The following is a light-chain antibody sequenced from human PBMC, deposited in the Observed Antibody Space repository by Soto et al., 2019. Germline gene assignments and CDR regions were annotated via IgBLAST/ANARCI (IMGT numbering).Light chain of an antibody. CDR2: GPS. CDR3: QQCNSWQT. V-gene: IGKV3-15*01. CDR1: QGIGTN. J-gene: IGKJ1*01. Sequence: IVMTQSPATLSVSPGERVTLSCRASQGIGTNLAWYQQKPGQAPRLLSYGPSSRATGVTGRFSGSGSGTEFPLTVHRLMSEDFGFYYCQQCNSWQTFGQGTKVEIK.